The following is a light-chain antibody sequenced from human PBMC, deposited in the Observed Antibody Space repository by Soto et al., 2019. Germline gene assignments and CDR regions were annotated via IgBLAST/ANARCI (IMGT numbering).Light chain of an antibody. CDR3: QQTYSTPPT. V-gene: IGKV1-39*01. CDR1: QTISSW. J-gene: IGKJ1*01. Sequence: DIQMTQSPSTLCGSVGDRVTITCRASQTISSWLAWYQQKPGKAPKPLIYAASSLQSGVPSRFSGSGSGTDFTLTISSLQPEDFATYDCQQTYSTPPTFGQGTKVDIK. CDR2: AAS.